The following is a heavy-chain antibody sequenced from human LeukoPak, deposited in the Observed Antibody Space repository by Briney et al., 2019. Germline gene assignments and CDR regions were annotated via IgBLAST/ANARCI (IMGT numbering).Heavy chain of an antibody. CDR3: ARGIVRLGYYYDTSGYYY. V-gene: IGHV3-21*01. D-gene: IGHD3-22*01. CDR1: GFIFSSYN. CDR2: ISSSSSYI. J-gene: IGHJ4*02. Sequence: PGGSLRLSCAASGFIFSSYNMNWVRQAPGKGLEWVSFISSSSSYIYYADSVKGRFTISRDNAKNSLYLQMNSLRVEDTAVYYCARGIVRLGYYYDTSGYYYWGQGTLVTVSS.